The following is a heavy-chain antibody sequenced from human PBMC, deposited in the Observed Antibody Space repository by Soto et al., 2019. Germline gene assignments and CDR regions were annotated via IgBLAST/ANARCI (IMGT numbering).Heavy chain of an antibody. D-gene: IGHD2-15*01. Sequence: PSETLSLTCSVSCDSISTVDYFWAWIRQPPGQALEYIGYIYKSATTYYNPSFESRVAISLDTSKSRFSLNVTSVTAADTAVYFCARGRYCLTGRCFPNWFDSWGQGTLVTVSS. V-gene: IGHV4-30-4*01. J-gene: IGHJ5*01. CDR3: ARGRYCLTGRCFPNWFDS. CDR1: CDSISTVDYF. CDR2: IYKSATT.